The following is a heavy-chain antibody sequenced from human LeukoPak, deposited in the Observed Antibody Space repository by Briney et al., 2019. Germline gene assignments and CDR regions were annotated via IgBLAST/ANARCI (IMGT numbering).Heavy chain of an antibody. Sequence: PGGSLRLSCAASGFTFSSYSMNWVRQAPGKRLEWVSYISSSGRTIYYTGSMKGRFTISRDNAKNSLYLQMNSLRAEDTAMYYCARGDSLDYFDYWGQGTLVTVSS. D-gene: IGHD2-21*01. V-gene: IGHV3-48*04. CDR3: ARGDSLDYFDY. CDR2: ISSSGRTI. J-gene: IGHJ4*02. CDR1: GFTFSSYS.